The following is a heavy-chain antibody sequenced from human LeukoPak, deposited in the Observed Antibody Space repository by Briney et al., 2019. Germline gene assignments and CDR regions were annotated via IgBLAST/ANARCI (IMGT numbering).Heavy chain of an antibody. J-gene: IGHJ6*03. CDR3: AREGLRSIAARRGTRDYMDV. V-gene: IGHV1-46*01. D-gene: IGHD6-6*01. CDR1: GYSLTRYY. Sequence: ASVKVSCKASGYSLTRYYIHWVRQAPGQGLEWMGIITPTDSTNYAQKFQGRVTMTRDMSTNTVYMELRSLRSDDTAVYYCAREGLRSIAARRGTRDYMDVWGKGTTVIVSS. CDR2: ITPTDST.